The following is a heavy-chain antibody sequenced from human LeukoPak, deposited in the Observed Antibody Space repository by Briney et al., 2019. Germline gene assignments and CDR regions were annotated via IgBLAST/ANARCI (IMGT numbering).Heavy chain of an antibody. V-gene: IGHV1-18*01. CDR2: ISAYNGNT. J-gene: IGHJ5*02. D-gene: IGHD5-12*01. Sequence: ASVKVSCKASGYTFTSYGISWVRQAPGQGLEWMGWISAYNGNTNYAQKLQGRVTMTTDTSTSTAYMELRSLRSDDTAVYYCARGEEERGYSGYGLWFDLWGQGTLVTVYS. CDR1: GYTFTSYG. CDR3: ARGEEERGYSGYGLWFDL.